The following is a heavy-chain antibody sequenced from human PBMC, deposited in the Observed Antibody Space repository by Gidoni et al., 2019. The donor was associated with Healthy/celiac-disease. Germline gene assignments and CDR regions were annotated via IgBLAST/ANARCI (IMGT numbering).Heavy chain of an antibody. CDR3: ARDTRDWNDVGYFDY. D-gene: IGHD1-1*01. Sequence: QVQLVQSGAEVKKPGSSVKVSCKASGATFSSYAISWVRQAPGQGLEWMGGIIPSFGTANYAQKFQGRVTITADESTSTAYMELSSLRSEDTAVYYCARDTRDWNDVGYFDYWGQGTLVTVSS. CDR2: IIPSFGTA. CDR1: GATFSSYA. J-gene: IGHJ4*02. V-gene: IGHV1-69*01.